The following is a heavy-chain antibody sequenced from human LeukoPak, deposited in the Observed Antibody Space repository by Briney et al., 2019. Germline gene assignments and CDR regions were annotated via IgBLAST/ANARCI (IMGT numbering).Heavy chain of an antibody. V-gene: IGHV3-74*01. D-gene: IGHD2-2*01. J-gene: IGHJ4*02. CDR3: VSFYETY. CDR1: GNYW. Sequence: AGGSLRLSCAASGNYWVHWVRQAPGKGLVWVSHINSDGSWTGYADSVKGRFTISKDNAKNMVYLHMNSLRVDDTAVYYCVSFYETYWGRGTLVTVSS. CDR2: INSDGSWT.